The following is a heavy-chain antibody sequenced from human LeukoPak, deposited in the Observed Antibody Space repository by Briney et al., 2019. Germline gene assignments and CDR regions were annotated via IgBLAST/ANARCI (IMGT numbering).Heavy chain of an antibody. V-gene: IGHV3-30*03. CDR2: ISYDGSNK. D-gene: IGHD3-9*01. CDR3: ARWAYYDILTGYYCPDY. CDR1: GFTFSSYG. J-gene: IGHJ4*02. Sequence: GGSLRLSCAASGFTFSSYGMHWVRQAPGKGLEWVAVISYDGSNKYYADSVKGRFTISRDNSKNTLYLQMNSLRSDDTAVYYCARWAYYDILTGYYCPDYWGQGTLVTVSS.